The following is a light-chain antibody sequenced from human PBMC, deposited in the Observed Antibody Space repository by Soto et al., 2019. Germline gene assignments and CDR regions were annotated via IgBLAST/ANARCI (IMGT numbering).Light chain of an antibody. Sequence: EIVMTQSPVTLSVSPGERATLSCRASQSVNSNLAWYQQKPDQAPRLLIYAASTGATGIPARFSGSGSGSDFTLTISSLQSEDFAVYYCQQYNSWPLTFGPGTKVDIK. CDR3: QQYNSWPLT. J-gene: IGKJ3*01. V-gene: IGKV3-15*01. CDR2: AAS. CDR1: QSVNSN.